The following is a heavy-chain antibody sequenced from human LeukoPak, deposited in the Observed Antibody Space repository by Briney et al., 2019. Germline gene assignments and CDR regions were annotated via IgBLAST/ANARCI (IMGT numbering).Heavy chain of an antibody. D-gene: IGHD3-22*01. Sequence: ASVKVSCKASGYTFINFAMNWVRQAPGQGLEWMGWINTNTGNPTYAQGFTGRFVFSLDTSVSTAYLQISSLKAEDTAVYYCARDPPLKDYDSSGYYLVDYWGQGTLVTVSS. V-gene: IGHV7-4-1*02. CDR3: ARDPPLKDYDSSGYYLVDY. CDR2: INTNTGNP. CDR1: GYTFINFA. J-gene: IGHJ4*02.